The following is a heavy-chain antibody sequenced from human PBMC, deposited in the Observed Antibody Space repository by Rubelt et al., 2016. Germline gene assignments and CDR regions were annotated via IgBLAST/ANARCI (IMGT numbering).Heavy chain of an antibody. CDR1: GGSISNYY. Sequence: QVQLQESGPGLVKSSETLSLTCTVSGGSISNYYWSWIRQPPGKGLEWIGYVYSSGSTNYNPSLKSRVTISVDSSKNQFSLKLSAVTAGDTAVYYCARQGATIRGWGAAFYGMDVWGQGTTVIVSS. CDR3: ARQGATIRGWGAAFYGMDV. CDR2: VYSSGST. D-gene: IGHD5-12*01. J-gene: IGHJ6*02. V-gene: IGHV4-59*01.